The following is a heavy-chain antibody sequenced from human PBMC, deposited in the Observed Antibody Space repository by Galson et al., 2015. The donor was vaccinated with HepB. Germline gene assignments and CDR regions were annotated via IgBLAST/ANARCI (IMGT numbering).Heavy chain of an antibody. V-gene: IGHV4-4*02. CDR2: IYHSGST. D-gene: IGHD3-10*01. CDR3: ARDPMVQGVWMGY. Sequence: LSLTCAVSGGSISSSNWWSWVRQPPGKGLEWIGEIYHSGSTNYNPSLKSRVTISVDKSKNQFSLKLSSVTAADTAVYYCARDPMVQGVWMGYWGQGTLVTVSS. CDR1: GGSISSSNW. J-gene: IGHJ4*02.